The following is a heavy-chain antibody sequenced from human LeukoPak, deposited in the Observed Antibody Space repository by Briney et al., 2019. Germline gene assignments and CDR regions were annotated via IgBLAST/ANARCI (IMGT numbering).Heavy chain of an antibody. CDR2: ISGIGGTT. CDR3: ATCSRPLRVCTGDVDY. D-gene: IGHD6-6*01. CDR1: GFTFSSYA. J-gene: IGHJ4*02. Sequence: GGSLRLSCAASGFTFSSYAMSWVRQAPGKGLQWVSSISGIGGTTYYADSVKGRFTISRDNSKNTLYLQMNSLKPEDTAVYYRATCSRPLRVCTGDVDYWGQGTLVTVSS. V-gene: IGHV3-23*01.